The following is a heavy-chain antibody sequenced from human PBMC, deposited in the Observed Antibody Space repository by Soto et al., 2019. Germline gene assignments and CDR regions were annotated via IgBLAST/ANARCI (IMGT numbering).Heavy chain of an antibody. Sequence: GGSLRLSCAASGFTFSSFAMSWVRQAPGKGLECVSAISGSAIGTYYADSVKGRFTLSRDNSKNTLYLQMNSLRAEDTAVYYCAKGLYGFRNNWFDPWGQGTLVTVSS. J-gene: IGHJ5*02. D-gene: IGHD3-10*01. CDR1: GFTFSSFA. V-gene: IGHV3-23*01. CDR2: ISGSAIGT. CDR3: AKGLYGFRNNWFDP.